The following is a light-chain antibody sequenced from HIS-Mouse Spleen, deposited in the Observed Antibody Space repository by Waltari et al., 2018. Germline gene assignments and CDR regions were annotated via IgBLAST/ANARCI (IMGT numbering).Light chain of an antibody. J-gene: IGLJ2*01. CDR1: VLPKTY. CDR2: EDS. CDR3: YSTDSSGNHRV. V-gene: IGLV3-10*01. Sequence: SYELTQPPSVSVSPGQTARTTCSGDVLPKTYAYWYQQKSGQAPVLVIYEDSKRPSGIPERFSGSSSGTMATLTISGAQVEDEADYYCYSTDSSGNHRVFGGGTKLTVL.